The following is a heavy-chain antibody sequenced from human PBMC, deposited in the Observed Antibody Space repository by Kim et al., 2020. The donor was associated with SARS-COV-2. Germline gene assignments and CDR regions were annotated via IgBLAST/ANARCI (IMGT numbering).Heavy chain of an antibody. J-gene: IGHJ6*02. CDR3: ARHVSSSWYEYYYYGMDV. V-gene: IGHV4-39*01. Sequence: KSRVPISVDTSKNQFSLKLSSVTAADTAVYYCARHVSSSWYEYYYYGMDVWGQGTTVTVSS. D-gene: IGHD6-13*01.